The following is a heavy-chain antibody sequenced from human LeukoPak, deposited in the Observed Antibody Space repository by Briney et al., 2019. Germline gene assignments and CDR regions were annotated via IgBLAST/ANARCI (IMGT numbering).Heavy chain of an antibody. CDR2: IYYSGST. Sequence: SETLSLTCTVSGGSISSYYWSWIRQPLGKGLEWIGYIYYSGSTNYNPSLKSRVTISVDTSKNQFSLKLSSVAAADTAVYYCARVGSPIPSAFDIWGQGTMVTVSS. CDR3: ARVGSPIPSAFDI. V-gene: IGHV4-59*08. CDR1: GGSISSYY. J-gene: IGHJ3*02. D-gene: IGHD2-15*01.